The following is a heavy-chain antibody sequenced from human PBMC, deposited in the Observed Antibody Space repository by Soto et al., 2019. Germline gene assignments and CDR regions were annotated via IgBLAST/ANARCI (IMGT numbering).Heavy chain of an antibody. Sequence: PSESLRLTCNVCGAYVTTYYCSWIHQSPGKGLEWTGYIANSGNTNYTTSLKRRVTIWMETSKKKFYLKRWSLTTPSTAVDYGARRGSTRYSWCDPCGQRTRVAVSS. CDR1: GAYVTTYY. J-gene: IGHJ5*02. CDR3: ARRGSTRYSWCDP. V-gene: IGHV4-59*02. CDR2: IANSGNT. D-gene: IGHD2-2*01.